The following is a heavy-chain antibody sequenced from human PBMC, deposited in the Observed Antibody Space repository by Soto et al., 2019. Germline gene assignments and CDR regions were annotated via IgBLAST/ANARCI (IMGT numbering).Heavy chain of an antibody. CDR3: ARARGVPCTNGVCTGTDY. J-gene: IGHJ4*02. CDR1: GFTFSSYS. D-gene: IGHD2-8*01. CDR2: ISSSSSTI. Sequence: GGSLRLSCAASGFTFSSYSMNWVRQAPGKGLEWVSYISSSSSTIYYADSVKGRFTISRDNAKNSLYLQMNSLRDEDTAVYYCARARGVPCTNGVCTGTDYWGQGTLVTVSS. V-gene: IGHV3-48*02.